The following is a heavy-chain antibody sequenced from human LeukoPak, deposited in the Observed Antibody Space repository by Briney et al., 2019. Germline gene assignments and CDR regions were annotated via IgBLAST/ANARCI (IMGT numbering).Heavy chain of an antibody. CDR3: ARGADIVVVPAENWFDP. Sequence: SETLSLTCAVYGGSFSGYYWSWIRQPPGKGLEWIGEINHSGSTNYNPSLKSRVTISVDTSKNQFSLKLSSVTAADTAVYYCARGADIVVVPAENWFDPWGQGTLVTVSS. J-gene: IGHJ5*02. D-gene: IGHD2-2*01. CDR1: GGSFSGYY. CDR2: INHSGST. V-gene: IGHV4-34*01.